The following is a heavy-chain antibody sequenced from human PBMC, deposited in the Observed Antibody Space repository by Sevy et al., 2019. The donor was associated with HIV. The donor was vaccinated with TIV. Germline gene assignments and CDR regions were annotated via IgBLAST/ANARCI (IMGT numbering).Heavy chain of an antibody. D-gene: IGHD2-2*01. CDR3: ARHCASTSCSHAFDI. V-gene: IGHV4-34*01. CDR2: INHSGST. CDR1: GGSFSGDY. Sequence: SETLSLTCAVYGGSFSGDYWSWIHQPPGKGLEWMGEINHSGSTNYNPSLKSRVTISVDTSKNQFSLKLSSVTAADTAVYYCARHCASTSCSHAFDIWGQGTMVTVSS. J-gene: IGHJ3*02.